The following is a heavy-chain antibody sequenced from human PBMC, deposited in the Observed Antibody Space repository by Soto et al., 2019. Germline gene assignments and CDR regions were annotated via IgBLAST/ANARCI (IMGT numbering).Heavy chain of an antibody. V-gene: IGHV1-69*01. CDR2: IIPIFGTA. CDR1: GGTFSSHG. CDR3: AEKNTYGGPEVK. D-gene: IGHD4-17*01. Sequence: QVQLVQSGAEVKKPGSSVKVSCKASGGTFSSHGISWMRQAPGQGLDWMGGIIPIFGTANYAQKFQGRVTITADESTSTAYMELSSLRSEDTAVYYCAEKNTYGGPEVKWGQGTLVTVSS. J-gene: IGHJ4*02.